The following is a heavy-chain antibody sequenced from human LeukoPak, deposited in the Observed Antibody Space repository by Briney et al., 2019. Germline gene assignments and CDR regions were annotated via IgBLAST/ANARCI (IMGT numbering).Heavy chain of an antibody. CDR1: GGSISNYY. V-gene: IGHV4-59*01. Sequence: ASETLSLTCTVSGGSISNYYWSWLRQPPGRGLEWIGYIYYRGSINYNPSLRSRVTLSVDTSKNQFSLKLSSVTAADTAVYYCARTFQDDGSCYYYYYGMDVWGHGTTVTVSS. D-gene: IGHD3-22*01. J-gene: IGHJ6*02. CDR2: IYYRGSI. CDR3: ARTFQDDGSCYYYYYGMDV.